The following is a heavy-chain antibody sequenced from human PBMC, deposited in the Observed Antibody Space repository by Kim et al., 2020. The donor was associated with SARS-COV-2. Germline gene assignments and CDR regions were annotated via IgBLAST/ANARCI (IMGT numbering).Heavy chain of an antibody. CDR1: GGSISSYY. J-gene: IGHJ6*02. CDR2: IYYSGST. D-gene: IGHD6-19*01. V-gene: IGHV4-59*13. Sequence: SETLSLTCTVSGGSISSYYWSWIRQPPGKGLEWIGDIYYSGSTNYNPSSKSRVTISVDTSKNQFSLKLNSVTAADTAVYYCARNLAVVAGYYYYGMDLWGQGTTVTVSS. CDR3: ARNLAVVAGYYYYGMDL.